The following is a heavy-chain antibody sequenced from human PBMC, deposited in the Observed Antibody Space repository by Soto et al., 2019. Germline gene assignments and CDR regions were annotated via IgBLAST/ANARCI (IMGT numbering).Heavy chain of an antibody. CDR3: AKIYTWNEWQVGSDY. CDR2: INPNTGVT. V-gene: IGHV1-2*02. J-gene: IGHJ4*02. Sequence: QVHLEQSGAEVKKAGASVKISCKASGYSFAAYYINWVRQVSGQGLEGMGWINPNTGVTDYAQKFQGRVTLTRDTSIKTAYLSLTSLRSDDTAVYYCAKIYTWNEWQVGSDYWGQGTLLTVSS. D-gene: IGHD6-19*01. CDR1: GYSFAAYY.